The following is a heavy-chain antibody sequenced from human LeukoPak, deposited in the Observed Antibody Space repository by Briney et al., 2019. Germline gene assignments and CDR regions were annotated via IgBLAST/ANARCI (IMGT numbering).Heavy chain of an antibody. CDR1: GGSFSGYY. CDR3: ARRRYSSSAGNDY. CDR2: INHSGST. D-gene: IGHD6-6*01. Sequence: SETLSLTCAVYGGSFSGYYWSWIRQPPGKGLEWIGEINHSGSTNYNPSLKSRVTISVDTSKNQFSLKLSSVTAADTAVYYCARRRYSSSAGNDYWGQGTLVAVSS. J-gene: IGHJ4*02. V-gene: IGHV4-34*01.